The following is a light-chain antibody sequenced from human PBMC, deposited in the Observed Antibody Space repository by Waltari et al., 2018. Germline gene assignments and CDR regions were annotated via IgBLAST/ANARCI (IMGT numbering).Light chain of an antibody. CDR2: RNN. J-gene: IGLJ3*02. Sequence: QSVLTQPPSASGTPGQRVTISFSGSRSNLGNNYLYLYQQIPGTAPKLLIYRNNQRPSGVPDRFSGSKSGNSASLAISGLRSEDEADYYCAVWDDSLSGRVFGGGTKVTVL. V-gene: IGLV1-47*01. CDR3: AVWDDSLSGRV. CDR1: RSNLGNNY.